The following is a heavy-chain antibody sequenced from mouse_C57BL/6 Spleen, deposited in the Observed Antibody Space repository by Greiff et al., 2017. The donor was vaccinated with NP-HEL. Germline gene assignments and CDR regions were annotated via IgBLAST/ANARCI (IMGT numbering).Heavy chain of an antibody. Sequence: EVQVVESGGGLVKPGGSLKLSCAASGFTFSSYAMSWVRQTPEKRLEWVATISDGGSYTYYPDNVKGRFTISRDNATNNLYLQMSHLKSEDTAMYYCARGGYGYDDAMDYWGQGTSVTVSS. V-gene: IGHV5-4*01. J-gene: IGHJ4*01. CDR2: ISDGGSYT. D-gene: IGHD2-2*01. CDR3: ARGGYGYDDAMDY. CDR1: GFTFSSYA.